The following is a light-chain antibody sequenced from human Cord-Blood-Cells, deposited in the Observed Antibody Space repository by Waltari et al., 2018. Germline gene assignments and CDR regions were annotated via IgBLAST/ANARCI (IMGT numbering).Light chain of an antibody. CDR1: QSLSSY. Sequence: DIQMTQSPSSLSASVVDRVTITCRASQSLSSYLNWYQQKPGKAPKLLIYAASSLQSGVPSRFSGSGSGTDCTLTISSLQPEDFATYYCQQSYSTPLTVGGGTKVEIK. CDR3: QQSYSTPLT. CDR2: AAS. V-gene: IGKV1-39*01. J-gene: IGKJ4*01.